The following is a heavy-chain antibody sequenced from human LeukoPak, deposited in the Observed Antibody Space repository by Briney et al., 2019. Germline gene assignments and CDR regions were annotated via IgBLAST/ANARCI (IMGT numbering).Heavy chain of an antibody. D-gene: IGHD1-26*01. CDR3: ARDPYSGTYGDTYYYYMDV. J-gene: IGHJ6*03. Sequence: GGSLRLSCAASGFTFSSYGMSWVRQAPGKGLEWVSAISGSGGSTYYADSVKGRFTISRDNSKNTLYLQMNSLRAEDTAVYYCARDPYSGTYGDTYYYYMDVWGKGTTVTISS. CDR2: ISGSGGST. V-gene: IGHV3-23*01. CDR1: GFTFSSYG.